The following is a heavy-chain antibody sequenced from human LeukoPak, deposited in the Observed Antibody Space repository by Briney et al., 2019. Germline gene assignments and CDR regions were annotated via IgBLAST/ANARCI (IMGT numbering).Heavy chain of an antibody. J-gene: IGHJ6*03. CDR2: INPNSGGT. D-gene: IGHD3-22*01. CDR1: GYTFTGYY. Sequence: ASVKVSCKASGYTFTGYYMHWVRQAPGQGLEWMGWINPNSGGTNYAQKFQGRVTMTRDTSISTAYMELSRLRSDDTAVYYCARDGYYYDSSGYYYYYMDVWGKGTTVTVSS. V-gene: IGHV1-2*02. CDR3: ARDGYYYDSSGYYYYYMDV.